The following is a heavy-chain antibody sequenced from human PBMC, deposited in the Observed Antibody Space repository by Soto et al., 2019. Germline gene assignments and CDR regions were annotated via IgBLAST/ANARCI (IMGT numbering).Heavy chain of an antibody. D-gene: IGHD3-22*01. J-gene: IGHJ3*02. V-gene: IGHV4-31*03. CDR2: IYYSGST. Sequence: LSLTCTVSGGSISSGGYYWSWIRQHPGKGLEWIGYIYYSGSTYYNPSLKSRVTISVDTSKNQFSLKLSSVTAADTAVYYCARGDLLIPYDSSGWDAFDIWGQGTMVTVSS. CDR3: ARGDLLIPYDSSGWDAFDI. CDR1: GGSISSGGYY.